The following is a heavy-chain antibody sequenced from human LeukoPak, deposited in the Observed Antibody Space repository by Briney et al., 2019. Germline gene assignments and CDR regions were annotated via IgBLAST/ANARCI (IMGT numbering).Heavy chain of an antibody. CDR1: GGSISSSSYY. J-gene: IGHJ4*02. V-gene: IGHV4-39*07. CDR3: ARAQGIAGADIDQ. CDR2: IYYSGST. D-gene: IGHD6-13*01. Sequence: SETLSLTCTVSGGSISSSSYYWGWIRQPPGKGLEWIGSIYYSGSTYYNPSLKSRVTISIDTSKNHFSLSLRSVTAADTAVYFCARAQGIAGADIDQWGQGTLVTVSS.